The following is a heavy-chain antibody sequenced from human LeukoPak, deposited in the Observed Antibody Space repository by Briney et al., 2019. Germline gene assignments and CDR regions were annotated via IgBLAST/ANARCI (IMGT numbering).Heavy chain of an antibody. CDR2: IYYSGST. CDR1: SGSISSSSYY. Sequence: PSETLSLTCTVSSGSISSSSYYWGWIRQPPGKGLEWIGSIYYSGSTYYNPSLKSRVTISVDRSKNQFSLKLSSVTAADTAVYYCARGLVPNWFDPWGQGTLVTVSS. J-gene: IGHJ5*02. D-gene: IGHD6-6*01. V-gene: IGHV4-39*07. CDR3: ARGLVPNWFDP.